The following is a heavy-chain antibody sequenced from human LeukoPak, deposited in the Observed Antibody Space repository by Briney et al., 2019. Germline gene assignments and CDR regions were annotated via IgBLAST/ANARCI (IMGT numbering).Heavy chain of an antibody. Sequence: GGSLRLSCAVSGFTFSSYSMNWVRQAPGKGLEWVSYISSSSSTIYYADSVKGRFTISRDNAKNSLFLQMNSLRAEDTAVYYCARDPLEGSWYFDLWGRGTLVTVSS. CDR3: ARDPLEGSWYFDL. J-gene: IGHJ2*01. D-gene: IGHD5-24*01. CDR2: ISSSSSTI. CDR1: GFTFSSYS. V-gene: IGHV3-48*04.